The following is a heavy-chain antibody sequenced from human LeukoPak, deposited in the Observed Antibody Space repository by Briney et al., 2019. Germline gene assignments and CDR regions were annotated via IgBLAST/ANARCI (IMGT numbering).Heavy chain of an antibody. D-gene: IGHD3-10*01. Sequence: PSKTLSLTCAVYGGSLSGYYWSWIRQPPGKGLEWIGEINHSGSTSYNPSLKSRVTMSLDTSKNQVSLKLSSVTAADTAVYYCARGFHYYGSGSQFDYWGQGTLVTVSS. CDR3: ARGFHYYGSGSQFDY. CDR2: INHSGST. J-gene: IGHJ4*02. CDR1: GGSLSGYY. V-gene: IGHV4-34*01.